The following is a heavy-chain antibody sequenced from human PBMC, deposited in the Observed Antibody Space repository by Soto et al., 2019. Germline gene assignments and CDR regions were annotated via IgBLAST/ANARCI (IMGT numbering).Heavy chain of an antibody. CDR2: IGTAGDT. CDR1: GFTFSSYD. J-gene: IGHJ3*02. Sequence: LRLSCAASGFTFSSYDMHWVRQATGKGLEWVSAIGTAGDTYYPGSVKGRFTISRENAKNSLYLQMNSLRAGGTAVYYCARGYYYGSGTPNPIAFDIWGQGTMVTVSS. D-gene: IGHD3-10*01. V-gene: IGHV3-13*01. CDR3: ARGYYYGSGTPNPIAFDI.